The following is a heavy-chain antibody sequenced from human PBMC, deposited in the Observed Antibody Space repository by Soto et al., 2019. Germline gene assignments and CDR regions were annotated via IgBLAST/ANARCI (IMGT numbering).Heavy chain of an antibody. Sequence: SETLSLTCTVSGGSVSSSSYYWSWIRQPPGKGLEWIGYIYYSGSSNKSPSLKSRVTISLDTSMNQYSLMLSSVTAADTAVYYCARVSCGGSCYVAYYGMDVWGQGTTVTVSS. CDR3: ARVSCGGSCYVAYYGMDV. CDR2: IYYSGSS. CDR1: GGSVSSSSYY. J-gene: IGHJ6*02. V-gene: IGHV4-61*01. D-gene: IGHD2-15*01.